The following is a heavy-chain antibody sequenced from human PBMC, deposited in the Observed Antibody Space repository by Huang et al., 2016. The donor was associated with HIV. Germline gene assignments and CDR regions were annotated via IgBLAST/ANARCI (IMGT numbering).Heavy chain of an antibody. J-gene: IGHJ4*02. Sequence: QLQLQESGPGLLKPSETLSLSCSVSGGPISSSSYFWGWIRQPPGKGLEWIGSIKVGENTYNHPSLKSRVTISVDTSKNHFSLILTSVTAADTGIYYCATYDFWSGPIDCWGQGTLVIVSS. D-gene: IGHD3-3*01. V-gene: IGHV4-39*01. CDR2: IKVGENT. CDR3: ATYDFWSGPIDC. CDR1: GGPISSSSYF.